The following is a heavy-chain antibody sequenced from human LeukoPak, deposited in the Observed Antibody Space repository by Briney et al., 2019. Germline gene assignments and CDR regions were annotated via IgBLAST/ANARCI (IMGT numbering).Heavy chain of an antibody. CDR2: ISYDGSNK. D-gene: IGHD3-10*01. V-gene: IGHV3-30-3*01. CDR3: AKDRLASYRGVANGAFDI. J-gene: IGHJ3*02. CDR1: GFTFSSYA. Sequence: PGGSLRLSCAASGFTFSSYAMHWVRQAPGKGLEWVAVISYDGSNKYYADSVKGRFTTSRDNSKNTLYLQMDSLRAEDTAVYYCAKDRLASYRGVANGAFDIWGQGTMVTVSS.